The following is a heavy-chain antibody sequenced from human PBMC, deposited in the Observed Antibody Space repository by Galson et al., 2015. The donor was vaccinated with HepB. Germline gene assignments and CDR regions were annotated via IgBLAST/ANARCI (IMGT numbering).Heavy chain of an antibody. Sequence: SLRLSCAASGFIFTNFDMMWVRQAPGKGLEWVSGVSNGGDRTYYADSVKGRFTISRDNAKNTVYLQMHNLRAEDTAVYYCAKDLQRRGGWFSVDYWGQGALVTVSS. CDR3: AKDLQRRGGWFSVDY. V-gene: IGHV3-23*01. CDR2: VSNGGDRT. CDR1: GFIFTNFD. J-gene: IGHJ4*02. D-gene: IGHD6-19*01.